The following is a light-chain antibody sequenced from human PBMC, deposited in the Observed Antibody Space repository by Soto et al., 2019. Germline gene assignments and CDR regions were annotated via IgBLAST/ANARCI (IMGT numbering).Light chain of an antibody. Sequence: NFMLTQPHSVSESPGKTVTISCTRSSGSIASNYVQWYQQRPGSAPTTVIYEDYQRPSGVPDRFSGSIDSSSNSASLTISGLKTEDEADYYCQSYDSSNRDVVFGGGTKLTVL. V-gene: IGLV6-57*04. CDR1: SGSIASNY. J-gene: IGLJ2*01. CDR3: QSYDSSNRDVV. CDR2: EDY.